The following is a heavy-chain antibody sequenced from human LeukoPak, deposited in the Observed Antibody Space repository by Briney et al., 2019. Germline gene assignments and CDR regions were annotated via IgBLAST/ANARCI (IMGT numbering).Heavy chain of an antibody. J-gene: IGHJ4*02. CDR1: GFTFSSYE. V-gene: IGHV3-21*01. D-gene: IGHD6-6*01. CDR2: ISSSSSYI. Sequence: GGSLRLSCAASGFTFSSYEMNWVRQAPGKGLEWVSSISSSSSYIYYADSVKGRFTISRDNAKNSLYLQMNSLRAEDTAVYYCATSIAARLFDYWGQGTLVTVSS. CDR3: ATSIAARLFDY.